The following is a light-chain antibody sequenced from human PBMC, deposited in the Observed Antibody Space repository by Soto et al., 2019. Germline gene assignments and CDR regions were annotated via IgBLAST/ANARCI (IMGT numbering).Light chain of an antibody. CDR2: RTH. CDR3: SSWDDSPSAHVV. CDR1: GSNVESNF. J-gene: IGLJ2*01. Sequence: QSVLTQPPSASGTPGQRVTISCSGSGSNVESNFVSWYQQFPGRAPKLLIYRTHRRPSGVPDRFSGSKSATSASLAISGLRSEDEAVYYCSSWDDSPSAHVVFGGGTQLTVL. V-gene: IGLV1-47*01.